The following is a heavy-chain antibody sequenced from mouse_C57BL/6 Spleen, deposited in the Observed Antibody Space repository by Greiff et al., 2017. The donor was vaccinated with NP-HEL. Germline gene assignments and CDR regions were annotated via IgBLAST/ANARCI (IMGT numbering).Heavy chain of an antibody. Sequence: QVQLQQPGAELVKPGASVKLSCKASGYTFTSYWMHWVKQRPGQGLEWIGMIHPNSGSTNYNEKFKSKATLTVDKSSSTAYMQLSSLTSEDSAFYYCARSPDSSGYSWYFDYWGQGTTLTVSS. CDR2: IHPNSGST. J-gene: IGHJ2*01. D-gene: IGHD3-2*02. V-gene: IGHV1-64*01. CDR3: ARSPDSSGYSWYFDY. CDR1: GYTFTSYW.